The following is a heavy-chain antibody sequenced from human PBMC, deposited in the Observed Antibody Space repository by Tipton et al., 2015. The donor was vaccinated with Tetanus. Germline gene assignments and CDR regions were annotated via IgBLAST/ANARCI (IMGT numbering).Heavy chain of an antibody. Sequence: LRLSCNVSGGSINTGDYYWSWFRQSPGKGLEWIGHVYYSGRTYYNPPLKSRVTISADMSKNQFSLKLTSVTAADTATYYCARMGFTYGQVVYWGQGTLVTVAS. CDR1: GGSINTGDYY. V-gene: IGHV4-30-4*01. J-gene: IGHJ4*02. CDR3: ARMGFTYGQVVY. D-gene: IGHD5-18*01. CDR2: VYYSGRT.